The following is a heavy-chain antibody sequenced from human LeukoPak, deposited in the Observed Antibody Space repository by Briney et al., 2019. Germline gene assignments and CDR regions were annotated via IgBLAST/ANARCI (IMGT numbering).Heavy chain of an antibody. CDR3: ARGTTGYSSGWLIDY. J-gene: IGHJ4*02. Sequence: QPGGSLRLSCGASGFTFSSYWMHWVRQAPGKGLVWVSRINNDGSSTSYADSVQGRFTISRDNAKNSLYLQMNSLRAEDTAVYYCARGTTGYSSGWLIDYWGQGTLVTVSS. D-gene: IGHD6-19*01. V-gene: IGHV3-74*01. CDR1: GFTFSSYW. CDR2: INNDGSST.